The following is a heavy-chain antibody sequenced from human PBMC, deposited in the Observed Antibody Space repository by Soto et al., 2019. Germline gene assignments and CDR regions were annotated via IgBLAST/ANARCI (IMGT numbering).Heavy chain of an antibody. CDR3: ATVHNTSRSFDY. V-gene: IGHV3-23*01. CDR1: GFTFNIYA. CDR2: TGATGRTT. J-gene: IGHJ4*02. D-gene: IGHD1-20*01. Sequence: GGSLRLSCAASGFTFNIYAMTWVRQAPGKGLEWVSTTGATGRTTYYSDSVKGRFTVSRDNSKNTLDLQMSNLRAEDTAVYYCATVHNTSRSFDYGGQGTLVTVSS.